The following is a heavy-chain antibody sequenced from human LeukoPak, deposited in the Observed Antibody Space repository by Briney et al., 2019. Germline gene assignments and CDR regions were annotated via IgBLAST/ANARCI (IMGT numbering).Heavy chain of an antibody. D-gene: IGHD3-22*01. CDR1: GFTFSDSG. Sequence: GGSLRLSCAASGFTFSDSGIHWARQASGKGLEWVGHIRSKADNYATVYAASVKGRFTITRDDSENTAYLQMNSLKTEDTAVYYCAIHPHDRRAWENWGQGTLVTVSS. J-gene: IGHJ4*02. V-gene: IGHV3-73*01. CDR2: IRSKADNYAT. CDR3: AIHPHDRRAWEN.